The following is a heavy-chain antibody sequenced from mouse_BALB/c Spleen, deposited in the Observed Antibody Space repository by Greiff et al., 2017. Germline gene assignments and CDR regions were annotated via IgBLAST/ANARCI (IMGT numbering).Heavy chain of an antibody. Sequence: EVHLVESGGGLVKPGGSLKLSCAASGFTFSDYYMYWVRQTPEKRLEWVATISDGGSYTYYPDSVKGRFTISRDNAKNNLYLQMSSLKSEDTAMYYCARGYGYHYAMDYWGQGTSVTVSS. CDR2: ISDGGSYT. D-gene: IGHD2-2*01. CDR3: ARGYGYHYAMDY. CDR1: GFTFSDYY. V-gene: IGHV5-4*02. J-gene: IGHJ4*01.